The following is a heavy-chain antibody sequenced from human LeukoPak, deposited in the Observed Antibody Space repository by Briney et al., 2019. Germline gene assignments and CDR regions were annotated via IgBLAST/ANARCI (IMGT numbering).Heavy chain of an antibody. D-gene: IGHD3-22*01. V-gene: IGHV3-48*03. CDR2: ISSSGGTM. CDR3: AKASGYYPN. CDR1: GFTFSSYE. Sequence: GGSLRLSCAASGFTFSSYEMNWVRQALGKGLEWISYISSSGGTMYYADSVKGRFTISRDNAKNSLDLQMNSLRAEDTAVYYCAKASGYYPNWGQGTLVTVSS. J-gene: IGHJ4*02.